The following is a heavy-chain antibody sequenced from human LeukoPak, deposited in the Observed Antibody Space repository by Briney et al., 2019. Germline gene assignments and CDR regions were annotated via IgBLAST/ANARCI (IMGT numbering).Heavy chain of an antibody. Sequence: SETLSLTYTVSGDSINTGGYCWSWIRQHPGKGLEWVGYIHYSGSTSYNPSLKTRATIAVDTSKTQFSLNLSSVTAADTAVYYCARAPGGYTYGYYFDYWGQGTLVTVSS. D-gene: IGHD5-18*01. V-gene: IGHV4-31*03. CDR2: IHYSGST. J-gene: IGHJ4*02. CDR3: ARAPGGYTYGYYFDY. CDR1: GDSINTGGYC.